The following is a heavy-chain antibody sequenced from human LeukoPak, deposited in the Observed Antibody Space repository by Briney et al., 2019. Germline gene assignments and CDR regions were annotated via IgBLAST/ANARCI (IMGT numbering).Heavy chain of an antibody. J-gene: IGHJ5*02. CDR1: GFTFSSYS. D-gene: IGHD6-19*01. V-gene: IGHV3-21*01. CDR2: ISSSSSYI. Sequence: SGGSLRLSCAASGFTFSSYSMNWVRQAPGKGREWVSSISSSSSYIYYADSVKGRFTISRDNAKNSLYLQMNSLRAEDTAVYYCARSGVAGPPMGWFDPWGQGTLVTVSS. CDR3: ARSGVAGPPMGWFDP.